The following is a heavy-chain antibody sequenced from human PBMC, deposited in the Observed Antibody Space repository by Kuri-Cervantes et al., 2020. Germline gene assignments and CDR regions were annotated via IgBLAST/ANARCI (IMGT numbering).Heavy chain of an antibody. D-gene: IGHD1-7*01. J-gene: IGHJ5*02. CDR3: AKARWLELPTNWFDP. CDR1: GFTFSAYA. V-gene: IGHV3-23*01. CDR2: MSGSGDST. Sequence: GGSLRLSCAASGFTFSAYAMNWVRQSPGKGLEWVSAMSGSGDSTYYADSVKGRFTISRDNYKHTLYLQMNSLRAEDTAVYYCAKARWLELPTNWFDPWGQGTLVTVSS.